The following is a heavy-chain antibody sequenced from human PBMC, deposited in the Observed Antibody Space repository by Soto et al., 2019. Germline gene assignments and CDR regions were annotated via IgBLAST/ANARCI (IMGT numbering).Heavy chain of an antibody. J-gene: IGHJ6*02. V-gene: IGHV1-18*01. CDR2: ISGYNANT. Sequence: QVQLVQSGAEVKKPGASVKVSCKASGYSFTRYGISWVRQAPGQGLEWMGWISGYNANTNYPENLQGRVTMTTDTSTSTAYMEVRNLISDDTAVYYCARMGDVPYYDYGLEVWGQGTTVTVSS. CDR1: GYSFTRYG. D-gene: IGHD3-16*01. CDR3: ARMGDVPYYDYGLEV.